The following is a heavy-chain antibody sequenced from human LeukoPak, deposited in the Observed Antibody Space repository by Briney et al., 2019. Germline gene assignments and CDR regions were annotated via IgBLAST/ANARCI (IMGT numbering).Heavy chain of an antibody. V-gene: IGHV4-61*01. Sequence: PSETLSLTCTVSGVSVSSGSYYWRWIRQPPGKGLEWIGYIYHSGSTNYNPSLKSRVTISVDTSKNQFSLKLSSVTAADTAVYYCARDVKEATPRPDHYYYYYGMDVWGKGTTVTVSS. D-gene: IGHD6-6*01. CDR3: ARDVKEATPRPDHYYYYYGMDV. CDR1: GVSVSSGSYY. J-gene: IGHJ6*04. CDR2: IYHSGST.